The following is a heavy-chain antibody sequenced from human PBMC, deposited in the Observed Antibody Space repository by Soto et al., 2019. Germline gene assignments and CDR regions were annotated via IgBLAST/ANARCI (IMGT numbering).Heavy chain of an antibody. J-gene: IGHJ4*02. CDR3: AGGSGYSSNLFDY. V-gene: IGHV1-2*02. CDR2: INPNSGGT. CDR1: GYTFTGYY. D-gene: IGHD5-12*01. Sequence: GASVKVSCKASGYTFTGYYMHWVRQAPGQGLEWMGWINPNSGGTTYAQKFQGRVTMTGDTSISTAYLELSRLRSDDTAVYYCAGGSGYSSNLFDYWGQGTLVSVSS.